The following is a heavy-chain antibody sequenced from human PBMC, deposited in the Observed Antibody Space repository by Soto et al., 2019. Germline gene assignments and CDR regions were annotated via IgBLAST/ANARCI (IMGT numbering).Heavy chain of an antibody. CDR3: ARVGGVSIAAAGTGVLGYYYYGMDV. Sequence: SETLSLTCAVYGGSFSGYYWSWIRQPPGKGLEWIGEINHSGSTNYNPSLKSRVTISVDTSKNQFSLKLSSVTAADTAVYYCARVGGVSIAAAGTGVLGYYYYGMDVWGQGTTVTVSS. CDR1: GGSFSGYY. J-gene: IGHJ6*02. V-gene: IGHV4-34*01. CDR2: INHSGST. D-gene: IGHD6-13*01.